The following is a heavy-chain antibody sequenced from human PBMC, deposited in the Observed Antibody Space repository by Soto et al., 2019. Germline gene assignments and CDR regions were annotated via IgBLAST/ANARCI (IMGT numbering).Heavy chain of an antibody. D-gene: IGHD6-13*01. CDR2: IDPSDSYT. Sequence: GESLKISCKGSGYSFTSYWISWVRQMPGKGLEWMGRIDPSDSYTNYSPSFQGHVTISADKSISTAYLQWSSLKASDTAMYYCARVGIAAANTGWFDPWGQGTLVTVSS. V-gene: IGHV5-10-1*01. CDR3: ARVGIAAANTGWFDP. J-gene: IGHJ5*02. CDR1: GYSFTSYW.